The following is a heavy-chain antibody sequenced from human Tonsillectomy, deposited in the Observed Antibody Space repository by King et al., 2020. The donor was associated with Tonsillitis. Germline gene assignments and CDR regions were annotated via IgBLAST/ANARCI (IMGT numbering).Heavy chain of an antibody. CDR2: ISYDGSNK. D-gene: IGHD1-26*01. CDR1: GFTFSSYA. J-gene: IGHJ6*02. V-gene: IGHV3-30-3*01. CDR3: AREAMWVWYYYGMDV. Sequence: VQLVESGGGVVQPGRSLRLSCAASGFTFSSYAMHWVRQAPGKGLGWVAVISYDGSNKYYADSVKGRFTISRDNSKNTLYLQMNSLRAEDTAVYYCAREAMWVWYYYGMDVWGQGTTVTVSS.